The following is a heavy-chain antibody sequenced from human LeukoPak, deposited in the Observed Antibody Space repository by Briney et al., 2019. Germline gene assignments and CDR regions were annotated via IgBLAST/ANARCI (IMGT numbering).Heavy chain of an antibody. CDR3: ARDTTSYCSGGSCYSVFDY. D-gene: IGHD2-15*01. CDR1: GGTFSSYA. J-gene: IGHJ4*02. CDR2: IIPIFGTA. V-gene: IGHV1-69*13. Sequence: SVMVSCKASGGTFSSYAISWVRQAPGQGLEWMGGIIPIFGTANYAQKFQGRVTITADESTSTAYMELSSLRSEDTAVYYCARDTTSYCSGGSCYSVFDYWGQGTLVTVSS.